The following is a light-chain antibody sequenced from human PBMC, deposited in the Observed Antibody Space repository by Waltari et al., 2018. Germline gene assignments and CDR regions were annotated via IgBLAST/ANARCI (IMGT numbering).Light chain of an antibody. CDR1: SSDSGGYEY. CDR3: SSFTSSTTGI. CDR2: DVN. V-gene: IGLV2-14*03. J-gene: IGLJ2*01. Sequence: SALTQPDSVSGSPGKSITISCSGISSDSGGYEYVSWYQQHPGKAPKVIIYDVNNRPSGFSNRFSGSKSGRSASLTISGLQAEDEADYYCSSFTSSTTGIFGGGTKVTVL.